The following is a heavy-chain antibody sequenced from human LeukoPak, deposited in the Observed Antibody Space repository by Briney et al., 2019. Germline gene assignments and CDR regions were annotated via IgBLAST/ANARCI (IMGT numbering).Heavy chain of an antibody. CDR1: GFTFSNYA. CDR2: FTSGGGGT. Sequence: GGSLRLSCAASGFTFSNYAMSWVRQAPGEGLEWVSSFTSGGGGTYYADSVKGRFTISRDNSKNTLCLQMNSLRAEDTAVYYCARDAGYGDEDAFDIWGQGTLVTVSS. CDR3: ARDAGYGDEDAFDI. D-gene: IGHD4-17*01. J-gene: IGHJ4*02. V-gene: IGHV3-23*01.